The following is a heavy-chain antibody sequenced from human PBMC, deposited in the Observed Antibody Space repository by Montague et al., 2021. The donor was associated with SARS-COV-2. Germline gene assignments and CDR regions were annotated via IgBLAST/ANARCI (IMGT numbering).Heavy chain of an antibody. CDR1: GFPFSSQW. CDR3: SSGDFFDY. V-gene: IGHV3-7*01. CDR2: IKEDGSVR. J-gene: IGHJ4*02. Sequence: SRRLSCAASGFPFSSQWMSWVRQAPGKGLEWVANIKEDGSVRQYAASVKGRFTISRDNAKNSLVLQMNSLRVEDTASYYCSSGDFFDYWGQGTLVTVSS. D-gene: IGHD3-16*01.